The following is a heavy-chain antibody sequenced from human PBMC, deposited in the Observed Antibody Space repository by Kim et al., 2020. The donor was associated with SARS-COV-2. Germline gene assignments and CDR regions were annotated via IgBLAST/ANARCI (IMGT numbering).Heavy chain of an antibody. Sequence: GESLKISCKGSGYRFTGYWIGWVRQMPGKGLEWMGIIYPRDSDTRYSPSFQGQVSISADKSISTAYLQWSTLKASDTAIYYCARLYCRSSTCYAGWFDPWGQGTLVTVSS. CDR3: ARLYCRSSTCYAGWFDP. J-gene: IGHJ5*02. CDR1: GYRFTGYW. V-gene: IGHV5-51*01. D-gene: IGHD2-2*01. CDR2: IYPRDSDT.